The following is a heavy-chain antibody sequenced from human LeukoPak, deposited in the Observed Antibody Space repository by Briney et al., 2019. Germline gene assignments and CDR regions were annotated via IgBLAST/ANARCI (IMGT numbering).Heavy chain of an antibody. CDR3: ASSDYALDY. CDR2: INHSGST. V-gene: IGHV4-34*01. D-gene: IGHD4-17*01. J-gene: IGHJ4*02. CDR1: GGSFSGYY. Sequence: SSETLSLTCAVYGGSFSGYYWSWIRQPPGKGLEWIGEINHSGSTNYNPSLKSRVTMSVDTSKNQFSLKLSSATAADTAVYYCASSDYALDYWGQGTLVTVSS.